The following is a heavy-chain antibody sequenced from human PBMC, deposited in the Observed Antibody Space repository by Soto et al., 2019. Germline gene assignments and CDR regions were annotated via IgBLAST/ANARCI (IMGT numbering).Heavy chain of an antibody. CDR3: ARDGGWIDY. J-gene: IGHJ4*02. CDR1: GFTFSNYW. D-gene: IGHD6-19*01. V-gene: IGHV3-74*01. CDR2: INTDGSST. Sequence: PGGSLRLSCAASGFTFSNYWMHWVRQAPGKGLVWVSRINTDGSSTTYADSVKGRFTISRDNAKNTLYLQMNSLRAEDTALYYCARDGGWIDYWGQGTLVTVSS.